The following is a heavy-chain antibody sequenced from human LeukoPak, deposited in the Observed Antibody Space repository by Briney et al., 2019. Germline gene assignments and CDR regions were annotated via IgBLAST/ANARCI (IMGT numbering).Heavy chain of an antibody. D-gene: IGHD2/OR15-2a*01. CDR3: AKIPRMTAEYYYFDY. Sequence: GGSLRLSCAASGFTFSTYTMNWVRQAPGKGLEWVSSISTSGTYVWYAGSVKGRFTISRDNAKNSVYLQMNSLRAEDTAVYYCAKIPRMTAEYYYFDYWGQGTLVTVSS. V-gene: IGHV3-21*01. J-gene: IGHJ4*02. CDR1: GFTFSTYT. CDR2: ISTSGTYV.